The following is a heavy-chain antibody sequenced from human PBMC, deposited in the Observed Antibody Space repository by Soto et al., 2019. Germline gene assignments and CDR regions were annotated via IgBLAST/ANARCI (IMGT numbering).Heavy chain of an antibody. CDR3: ARDPSRWLRARGDDAFDI. Sequence: QVQLVESGGGVVQPGRSLRLSCAASGFTFSSYAMHWVRQAPGKGLEWVAVISYDGSNKYYADSVKGRFTISRDNSKDRLYLQMTRLGANDTAVYYCARDPSRWLRARGDDAFDIWGRGRMVTVSS. D-gene: IGHD3-22*01. V-gene: IGHV3-30-3*01. J-gene: IGHJ3*02. CDR2: ISYDGSNK. CDR1: GFTFSSYA.